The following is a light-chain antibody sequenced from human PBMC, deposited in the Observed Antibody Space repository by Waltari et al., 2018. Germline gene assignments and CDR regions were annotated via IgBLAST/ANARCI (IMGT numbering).Light chain of an antibody. J-gene: IGLJ1*01. CDR1: SSDVSGSKY. CDR3: SSYTSSSTV. Sequence: QSALTQPASVSGSPGQSITISCTGTSSDVSGSKYVSWYHHHPGKAPKLMIYDVSNRPPGVSDRFSGSKSGNTASLIISGLQAEDEADYYCSSYTSSSTVFGTGTKVTVL. CDR2: DVS. V-gene: IGLV2-14*03.